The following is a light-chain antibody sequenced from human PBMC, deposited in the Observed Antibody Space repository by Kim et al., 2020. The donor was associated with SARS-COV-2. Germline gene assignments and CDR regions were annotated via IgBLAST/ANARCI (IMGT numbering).Light chain of an antibody. Sequence: DIQMTQSPSSLSASIGDRVTITCQASQDINNYLSWYQQRPGKAPQLLIYDATNLETGVPARFSASGFGTDFTFTITSLQPEDIATYYCQQYDALPLTFGGGTKEDIK. CDR3: QQYDALPLT. J-gene: IGKJ4*01. CDR2: DAT. CDR1: QDINNY. V-gene: IGKV1-33*01.